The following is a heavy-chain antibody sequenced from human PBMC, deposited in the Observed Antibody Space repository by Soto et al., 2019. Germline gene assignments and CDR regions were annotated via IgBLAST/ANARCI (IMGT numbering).Heavy chain of an antibody. CDR3: AKDVEGGSLFRGAFDY. J-gene: IGHJ4*02. D-gene: IGHD1-26*01. CDR1: GDSVSSNNIA. Sequence: PSQTLSLTCAVSGDSVSSNNIAWNWLRQSPWRGLEWLGRTYYRSKWYNEYAVSVRSRITINLDTSKNQFSLQMNSLRAEDTAVYYCAKDVEGGSLFRGAFDYWGQGTQVTVSS. V-gene: IGHV6-1*01. CDR2: TYYRSKWYN.